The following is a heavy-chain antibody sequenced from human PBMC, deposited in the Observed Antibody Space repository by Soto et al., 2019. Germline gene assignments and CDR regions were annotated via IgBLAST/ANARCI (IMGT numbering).Heavy chain of an antibody. Sequence: SETLSLTCTVSGGSISSGDYYWSWLRQPTGTGLEWIGYIYYSGSTYYNPSLKSRVTISVDTSKNQFALKLSSVTAADTAVYYCARALNYYHSSRAHFDYWGQGTLVTAPQ. CDR1: GGSISSGDYY. CDR2: IYYSGST. V-gene: IGHV4-30-4*01. D-gene: IGHD3-22*01. CDR3: ARALNYYHSSRAHFDY. J-gene: IGHJ4*02.